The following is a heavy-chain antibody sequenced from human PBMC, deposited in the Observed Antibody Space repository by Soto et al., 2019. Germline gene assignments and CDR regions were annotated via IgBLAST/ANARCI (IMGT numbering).Heavy chain of an antibody. CDR1: GFTFSNYW. J-gene: IGHJ5*02. CDR2: INPDGSRT. CDR3: ATMKLGSYDWFDP. Sequence: EVQLVESGGGLVQPGGSLRLSCAASGFTFSNYWMHWVRQAPGKGLMWVSRINPDGSRTTYADSVKGRFAISRDNAKNTLSLQMNSPGPDDTSVYYCATMKLGSYDWFDPWGQGTLVTVSS. D-gene: IGHD3-16*01. V-gene: IGHV3-74*01.